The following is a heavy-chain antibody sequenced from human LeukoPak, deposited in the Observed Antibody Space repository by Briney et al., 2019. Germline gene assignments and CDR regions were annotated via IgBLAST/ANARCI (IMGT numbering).Heavy chain of an antibody. V-gene: IGHV3-30*01. Sequence: GGSLRLSCAASGFTFSSYAMSWVRQAPGKGLEWVAVISYDGSNKYYADSVKGRFTISRDNSKNTLYLQMNSLRAEDTAVYYCARFISHPLLDIWGQGTMVTVSS. CDR1: GFTFSSYA. J-gene: IGHJ3*02. CDR3: ARFISHPLLDI. CDR2: ISYDGSNK. D-gene: IGHD3-10*01.